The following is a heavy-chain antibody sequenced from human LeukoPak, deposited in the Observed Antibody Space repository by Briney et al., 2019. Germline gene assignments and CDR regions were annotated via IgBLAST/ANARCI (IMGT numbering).Heavy chain of an antibody. CDR1: GGSISSSSYY. D-gene: IGHD6-13*01. CDR2: IYTSGST. J-gene: IGHJ5*02. V-gene: IGHV4-39*07. Sequence: SETLSLTCTVSGGSISSSSYYWGWIRQPPGKGLEWIGRIYTSGSTNYNPSLKSRVTMSVDTSKNQFSLKLSSVTAADTAVYYCARDADSSSWFPYNWFDPWGQGTLVTVSS. CDR3: ARDADSSSWFPYNWFDP.